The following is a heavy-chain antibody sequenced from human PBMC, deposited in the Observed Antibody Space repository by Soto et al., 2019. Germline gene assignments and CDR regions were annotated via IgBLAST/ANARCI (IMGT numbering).Heavy chain of an antibody. Sequence: GESLKISCKGSGYRFTSYWISWVRQMPGKGLEWMGRIDPSDSYTNYSPSFQGHVTISADKSISTAYLQRSSLKASDTAMYYCARRYYGSGSYYTSGTFDYWGQGTLVTVSS. CDR3: ARRYYGSGSYYTSGTFDY. J-gene: IGHJ4*02. CDR1: GYRFTSYW. CDR2: IDPSDSYT. V-gene: IGHV5-10-1*01. D-gene: IGHD3-10*01.